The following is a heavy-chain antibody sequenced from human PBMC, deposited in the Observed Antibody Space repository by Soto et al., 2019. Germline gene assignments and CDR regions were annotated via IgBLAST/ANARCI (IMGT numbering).Heavy chain of an antibody. Sequence: SVTLSVTCSVAGGSSSSSSYYWGWIRQPPGKGLEWIGYIYYSGSTNYNPSLKSRVTISVDTSKNQFSLKLSSVTAADTAVYYCARSDGRYWGQGTLVTVSS. CDR3: ARSDGRY. CDR1: GGSSSSSSYY. V-gene: IGHV4-61*05. CDR2: IYYSGST. J-gene: IGHJ4*02.